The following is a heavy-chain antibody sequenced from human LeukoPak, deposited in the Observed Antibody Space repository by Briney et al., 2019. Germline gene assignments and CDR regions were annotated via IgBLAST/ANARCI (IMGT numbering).Heavy chain of an antibody. CDR2: IKQDESEK. Sequence: GGSLRLSCAASGFTFRNYWMSWVRQTPGKGLEWVANIKQDESEKYYADSVKGRFTISRDNSKNTLYLQMNSLRAEDTAVYYCARAGVVLRFLEWRDAFDIWGQGTMVTVSS. CDR3: ARAGVVLRFLEWRDAFDI. V-gene: IGHV3-7*01. CDR1: GFTFRNYW. J-gene: IGHJ3*02. D-gene: IGHD3-3*01.